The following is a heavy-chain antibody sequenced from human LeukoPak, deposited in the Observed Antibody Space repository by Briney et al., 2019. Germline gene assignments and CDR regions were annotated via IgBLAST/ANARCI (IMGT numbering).Heavy chain of an antibody. Sequence: AASVKVSCKASGYTFDTYGISWVRQATGQVLEWMGWISANNGNTIYAQTVQGRVTMTTDTSTSTAYMELRSLRSDDTAVYYCARDLLRGYSYGVTAYWGQGALVTVSS. V-gene: IGHV1-18*01. CDR2: ISANNGNT. J-gene: IGHJ4*02. CDR1: GYTFDTYG. D-gene: IGHD5-18*01. CDR3: ARDLLRGYSYGVTAY.